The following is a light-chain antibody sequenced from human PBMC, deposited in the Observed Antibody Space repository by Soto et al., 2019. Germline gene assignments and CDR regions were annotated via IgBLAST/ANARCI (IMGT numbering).Light chain of an antibody. CDR1: QSLLHSNGYKF. CDR3: MQALQTPYT. J-gene: IGKJ2*01. V-gene: IGKV2-28*01. Sequence: DIVMTQSPLYLPVTPEEPASISCRSSQSLLHSNGYKFFDWYLQKPGQSPQLLIYLGSNRASGVPDRFSGSESGTDFTLKISRVEAEDVGVYYCMQALQTPYTFGQGTKLEIK. CDR2: LGS.